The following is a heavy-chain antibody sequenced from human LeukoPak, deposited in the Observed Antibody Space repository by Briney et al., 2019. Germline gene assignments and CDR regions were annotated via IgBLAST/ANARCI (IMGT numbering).Heavy chain of an antibody. Sequence: ASVKVSCKASGYTFTTYYIHWVRQAPGQGLEWMGIINPSGGTTNYAQKFQGRVTMTRDTSTSTVYMELSSLRSEDTAVYYCARDWEYCSSTSCPWGQGTLVTVSS. D-gene: IGHD2-2*01. V-gene: IGHV1-46*01. CDR3: ARDWEYCSSTSCP. CDR2: INPSGGTT. CDR1: GYTFTTYY. J-gene: IGHJ5*02.